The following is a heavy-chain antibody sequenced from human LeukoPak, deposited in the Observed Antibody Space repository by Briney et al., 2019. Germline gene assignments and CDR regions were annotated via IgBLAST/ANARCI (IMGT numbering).Heavy chain of an antibody. V-gene: IGHV3-30-3*01. Sequence: GRSLRLSCAASGFTFSSYAMHWVRQAPGKGLEWVAVISYDGSNKYYADSLKGRFTISRDNAKNSLYLQMNSLRAEDTAVYYCARDLFSIPPAYYFDYWGQGTLVTVSS. CDR2: ISYDGSNK. J-gene: IGHJ4*02. CDR3: ARDLFSIPPAYYFDY. D-gene: IGHD2/OR15-2a*01. CDR1: GFTFSSYA.